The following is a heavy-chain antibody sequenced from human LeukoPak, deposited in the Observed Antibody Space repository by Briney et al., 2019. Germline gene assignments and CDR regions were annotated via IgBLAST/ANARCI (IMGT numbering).Heavy chain of an antibody. J-gene: IGHJ4*02. CDR1: GVSISSSSYY. V-gene: IGHV4-39*01. CDR2: IYYSGST. D-gene: IGHD5-18*01. CDR3: ARPSRGYSYEFDY. Sequence: SETLSLTCTVSGVSISSSSYYWGWIRQPPGKGLEWIGSIYYSGSTYYNPSLKSRVTISVDTSKNQFSLKLSSVTAADTAVYYCARPSRGYSYEFDYWGQGTLVTVSS.